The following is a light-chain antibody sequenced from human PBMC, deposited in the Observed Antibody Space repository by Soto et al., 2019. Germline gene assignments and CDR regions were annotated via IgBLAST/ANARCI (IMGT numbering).Light chain of an antibody. Sequence: SYELTQPPSVSVAPGKTARINCGGNNIGSKGVHWYQQKPGQAPVLVIYYDSDRPSGIPERFSGSNSGNTATLTISRVEAGDDADYYCQVWDSSSDHYDFGAGTKLTVL. CDR3: QVWDSSSDHYD. J-gene: IGLJ1*01. CDR2: YDS. V-gene: IGLV3-21*04. CDR1: NIGSKG.